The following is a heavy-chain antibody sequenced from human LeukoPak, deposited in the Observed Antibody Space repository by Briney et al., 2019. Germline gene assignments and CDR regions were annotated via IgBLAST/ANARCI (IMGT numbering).Heavy chain of an antibody. J-gene: IGHJ6*03. D-gene: IGHD2-2*01. Sequence: PGGSLRLSCAASGFTFSSYAMNWVRQAPGKGLEWVSGYSGSAGSTYYADSVKGRFTISRDNSKSTLYLQVNNQRAEDTAVYYCAKHWSYCSTTSCFFNYYYYYMDVWGKGTTVTVSS. V-gene: IGHV3-23*01. CDR2: YSGSAGST. CDR3: AKHWSYCSTTSCFFNYYYYYMDV. CDR1: GFTFSSYA.